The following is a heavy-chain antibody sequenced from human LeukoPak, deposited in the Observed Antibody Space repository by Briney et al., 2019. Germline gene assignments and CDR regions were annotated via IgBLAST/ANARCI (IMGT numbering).Heavy chain of an antibody. J-gene: IGHJ6*02. V-gene: IGHV4-34*01. CDR3: ARGPYCSSTSCPPYYYGMDV. Sequence: SGTLSLTCAVYGGSFSGYYWSWIRQPPGKGLEWIGEINHSGSTNYNPSLKSRVTISVDTSKNQFSLKLSSVTAADTAVYYCARGPYCSSTSCPPYYYGMDVWGQGTTVTVSS. CDR2: INHSGST. CDR1: GGSFSGYY. D-gene: IGHD2-2*01.